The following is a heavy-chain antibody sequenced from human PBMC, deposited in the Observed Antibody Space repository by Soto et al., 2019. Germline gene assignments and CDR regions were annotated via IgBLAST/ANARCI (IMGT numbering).Heavy chain of an antibody. D-gene: IGHD3-10*01. CDR2: IYSDGST. J-gene: IGHJ5*02. Sequence: GSLRLSCAASGFTVSVNYMTWVRQAPGKGLEWVSVIYSDGSTYYADSVKGRFSISRDSSKDTVYLQMNSLRVDDTAVYYCARDRRRGWFDPWGQGTLVTVSS. CDR1: GFTVSVNY. V-gene: IGHV3-66*01. CDR3: ARDRRRGWFDP.